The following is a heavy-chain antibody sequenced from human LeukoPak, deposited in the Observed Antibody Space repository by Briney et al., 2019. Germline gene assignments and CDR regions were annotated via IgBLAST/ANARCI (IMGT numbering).Heavy chain of an antibody. CDR3: ARLLDWGPFDV. Sequence: PSETLSLTCTVSGGSISSHYWSWVRQTPEKGLELIGYISSSGGTKYNASLKSRVSISMDTSMNQFSLKLTSVTAADTAVFYCARLLDWGPFDVWGQGTLVTVSS. CDR1: GGSISSHY. J-gene: IGHJ4*02. V-gene: IGHV4-4*09. CDR2: ISSSGGT. D-gene: IGHD3-16*01.